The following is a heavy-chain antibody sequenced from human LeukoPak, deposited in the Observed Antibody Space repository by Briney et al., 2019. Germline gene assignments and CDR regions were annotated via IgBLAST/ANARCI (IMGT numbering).Heavy chain of an antibody. CDR3: AKDFLFNYYDSSGYYFDY. Sequence: GGPLRLSCAASGFTFSSYAMSWVRQAPGKGLEWVSAISGSGGSTYYADSVKGRFTISRDNSKNTLYLQMNSLRAEDTAVYYCAKDFLFNYYDSSGYYFDYWGQGTLVTVSS. CDR1: GFTFSSYA. D-gene: IGHD3-22*01. V-gene: IGHV3-23*01. J-gene: IGHJ4*02. CDR2: ISGSGGST.